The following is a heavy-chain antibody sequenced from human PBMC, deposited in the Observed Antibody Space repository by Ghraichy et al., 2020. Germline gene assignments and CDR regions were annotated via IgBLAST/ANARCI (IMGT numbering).Heavy chain of an antibody. CDR1: GFTFSSYS. V-gene: IGHV3-48*02. D-gene: IGHD3-22*01. Sequence: GGSLRLSCAASGFTFSSYSMNWVRQAPGKGLEWVSYISSSSSTIYYADSVKGRFTISRDNAKNSLYLQMNSLRDEDTAVYYCASLPYSRETPKGKNFDYWGQGTLVTVSS. J-gene: IGHJ4*02. CDR3: ASLPYSRETPKGKNFDY. CDR2: ISSSSSTI.